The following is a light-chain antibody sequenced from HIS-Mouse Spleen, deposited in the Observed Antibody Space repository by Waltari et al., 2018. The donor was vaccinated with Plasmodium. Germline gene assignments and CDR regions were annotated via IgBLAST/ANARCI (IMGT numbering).Light chain of an antibody. CDR2: EGS. Sequence: QSALTQPASVSGSPGQSTPIPCTGPSSDVGSYNLVSWYQQHPVKAPKLMIYEGSKRPSGVSNRFSGSKSGNTASLTISGLQAEDEADYYCCSYAGSSTYVFGTGTKVTVL. V-gene: IGLV2-23*01. CDR1: SSDVGSYNL. J-gene: IGLJ1*01. CDR3: CSYAGSSTYV.